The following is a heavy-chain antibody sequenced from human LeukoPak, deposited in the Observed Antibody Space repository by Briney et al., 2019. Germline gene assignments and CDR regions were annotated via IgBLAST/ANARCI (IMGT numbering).Heavy chain of an antibody. CDR1: GYTFTGYY. V-gene: IGHV1-8*03. CDR3: ARGTYSYGYWFDP. J-gene: IGHJ5*02. Sequence: EASVKVSCKASGYTFTGYYMHWVRQAPGQGLEWMGWMNPNSGNTGYAQKFQGRVTITRNTSISTAYMELSSLRSEDTAVYYCARGTYSYGYWFDPWGQGTLVTVSS. CDR2: MNPNSGNT. D-gene: IGHD5-18*01.